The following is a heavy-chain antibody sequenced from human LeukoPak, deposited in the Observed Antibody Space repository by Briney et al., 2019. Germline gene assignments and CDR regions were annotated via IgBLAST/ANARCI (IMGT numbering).Heavy chain of an antibody. CDR3: ARDHYGSGSIDY. J-gene: IGHJ4*02. CDR1: GYTFTSYD. V-gene: IGHV1-8*01. D-gene: IGHD3-10*01. CDR2: MNPNSGNT. Sequence: GASVKVSCKASGYTFTSYDINWVRQATGQGLEWMGWMNPNSGNTGYAQKFQGRVTMTKNTSISTAYMELSSLRSEDTAVYYCARDHYGSGSIDYWGQGTLVTVSS.